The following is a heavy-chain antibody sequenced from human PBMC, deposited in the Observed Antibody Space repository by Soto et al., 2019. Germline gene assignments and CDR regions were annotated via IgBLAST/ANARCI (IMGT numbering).Heavy chain of an antibody. CDR3: ARGPSGDKVDS. Sequence: QVQLQESGPGLVKPSQTLSLTCTVSGGSISTVDYWWSWIRQSPDMGLEWIGHIYDGGRTYNNPSLESRVTMSLDTSKSQLSLTLSSVSAADTAVYYCARGPSGDKVDSWGQGTLVTVSS. CDR2: IYDGGRT. CDR1: GGSISTVDYW. J-gene: IGHJ4*02. V-gene: IGHV4-30-4*01. D-gene: IGHD7-27*01.